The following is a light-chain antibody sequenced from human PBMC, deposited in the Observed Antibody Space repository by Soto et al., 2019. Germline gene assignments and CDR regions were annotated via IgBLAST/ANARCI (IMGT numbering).Light chain of an antibody. Sequence: ILLTQSPATLSLSPGERASLSCRASQSVNGFLAWFQQKPGQAPRLLIYDVSSRAAGIPARFIGSGSGTDFTLAISSLEPEDSAVYYCQQRNSWPLTGGGGPEVDIK. CDR3: QQRNSWPLT. CDR1: QSVNGF. J-gene: IGKJ4*01. V-gene: IGKV3-11*01. CDR2: DVS.